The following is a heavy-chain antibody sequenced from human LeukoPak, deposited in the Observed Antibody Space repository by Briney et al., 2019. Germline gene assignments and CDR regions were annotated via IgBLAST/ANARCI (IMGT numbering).Heavy chain of an antibody. CDR2: ISGSGGST. V-gene: IGHV3-23*01. D-gene: IGHD2-2*01. J-gene: IGHJ5*02. CDR1: GFTFSSYA. Sequence: GGSLRLSCAASGFTFSSYAMSWVRQAPGKGLEWVSAISGSGGSTYYADSVKGRFTISRDNSKNTLYLQMNSLRAEDTAVYYCAKDGGFIVVVPAASFDPWGQGTLVTVSS. CDR3: AKDGGFIVVVPAASFDP.